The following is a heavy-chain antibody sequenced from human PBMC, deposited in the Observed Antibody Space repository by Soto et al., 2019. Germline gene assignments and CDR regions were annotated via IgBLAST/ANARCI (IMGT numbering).Heavy chain of an antibody. CDR1: GGSIGSSSYY. V-gene: IGHV4-39*07. CDR2: IYYSGST. CDR3: ARDFYGGATTYDAFDI. J-gene: IGHJ3*02. Sequence: SETLSLTCTVSGGSIGSSSYYWCWILQPPGKGLEWIGSIYYSGSTYYNPSLKSRVTISVDTSKNQFSLKLSSVTAADTAVYYCARDFYGGATTYDAFDIWGQGTMVT. D-gene: IGHD1-26*01.